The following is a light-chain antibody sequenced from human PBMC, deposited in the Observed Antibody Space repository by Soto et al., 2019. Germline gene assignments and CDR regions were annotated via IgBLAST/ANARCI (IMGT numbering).Light chain of an antibody. V-gene: IGKV3-20*01. Sequence: EFVLAQSPGTLSLSPGERATLSCRASQSVSSSYLAWYQQKPGQAPRLLIYGASNRATGIPDRFSGSGSGTDFTLTISRLEPADFAVYYCQQYGSSPPVYTFGQGTKLEIK. CDR2: GAS. CDR1: QSVSSSY. J-gene: IGKJ2*01. CDR3: QQYGSSPPVYT.